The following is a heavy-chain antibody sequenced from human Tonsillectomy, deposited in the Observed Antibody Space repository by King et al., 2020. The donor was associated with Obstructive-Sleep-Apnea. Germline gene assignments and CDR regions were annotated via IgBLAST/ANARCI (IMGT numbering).Heavy chain of an antibody. V-gene: IGHV4-4*02. Sequence: VQLQESGPGLVKPSGTLSLTCAVSGGSISSTNWWTWVRQPPGKGLEWIGEIYHSGSTNYNPSLKSRVTISVDKSKNQFSLNLSSVTAADTAVYYCAKWEWLLSYGWFYPWGQGTLVTVSS. CDR2: IYHSGST. CDR3: AKWEWLLSYGWFYP. CDR1: GGSISSTNW. D-gene: IGHD3-3*01. J-gene: IGHJ5*02.